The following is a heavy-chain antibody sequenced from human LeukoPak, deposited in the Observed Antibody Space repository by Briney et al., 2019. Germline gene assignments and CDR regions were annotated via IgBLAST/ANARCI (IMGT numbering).Heavy chain of an antibody. CDR2: IRGDGIST. Sequence: GGSLRLSCAATGFTFSSYAMSWVRHAPGQGLVWVSRIRGDGISTNYADSVKGRFTISRDIAKNTLYLQMNSLRAEDTGVYYCAKDHYWSIDYWGRGTLVTVSS. CDR1: GFTFSSYA. J-gene: IGHJ4*02. D-gene: IGHD3-3*01. V-gene: IGHV3-74*01. CDR3: AKDHYWSIDY.